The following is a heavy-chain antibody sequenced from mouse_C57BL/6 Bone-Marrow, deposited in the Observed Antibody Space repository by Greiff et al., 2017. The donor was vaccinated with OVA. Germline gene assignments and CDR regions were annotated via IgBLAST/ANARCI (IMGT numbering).Heavy chain of an antibody. D-gene: IGHD1-1*01. J-gene: IGHJ2*01. CDR3: ARKGITTVVAPTYYFDY. CDR2: IFPGSGST. Sequence: QVQLQQSGPELVKPGASVKISCKASGYTFTDYYINWVKQRPGQGLEWIGWIFPGSGSTYYNEKFKGKATLTVDKSSSTAYMLLSSLTSEDSAVYFCARKGITTVVAPTYYFDYWGQGTTLTVSS. V-gene: IGHV1-75*01. CDR1: GYTFTDYY.